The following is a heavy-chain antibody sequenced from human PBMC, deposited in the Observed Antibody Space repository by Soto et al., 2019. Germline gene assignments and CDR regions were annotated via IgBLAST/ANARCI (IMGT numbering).Heavy chain of an antibody. CDR2: INPKSGGT. CDR1: GYSFTDYH. V-gene: IGHV1-2*04. Sequence: ASVKVSCKASGYSFTDYHIHWLRQSPGQGLEWLGRINPKSGGTSTAQKFQGWVTMTRDRSISTVYMELTRLRSDDTAVYFCARGHSTDCSNGVCSFFYNHEMDVWGQGTTVTVSS. J-gene: IGHJ6*02. D-gene: IGHD2-8*01. CDR3: ARGHSTDCSNGVCSFFYNHEMDV.